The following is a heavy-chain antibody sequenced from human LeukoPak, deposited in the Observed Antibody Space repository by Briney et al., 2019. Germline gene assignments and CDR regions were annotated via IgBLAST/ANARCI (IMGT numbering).Heavy chain of an antibody. CDR2: IRYDGSNK. CDR1: GFTFSSYG. J-gene: IGHJ4*02. Sequence: GGSPRLSCAASGFTFSSYGMHWVRQAPGKGLEWVAFIRYDGSNKYYADSVKGRFTISRDNSKNTLYLQMNNLRAEDTAVYYCAKDTPSYGDYGGYFDYWGQGTLVTVSS. V-gene: IGHV3-30*02. D-gene: IGHD4-17*01. CDR3: AKDTPSYGDYGGYFDY.